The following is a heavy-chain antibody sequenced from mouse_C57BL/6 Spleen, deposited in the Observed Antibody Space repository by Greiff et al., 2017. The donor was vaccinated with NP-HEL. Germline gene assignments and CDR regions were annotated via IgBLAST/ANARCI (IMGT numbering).Heavy chain of an antibody. D-gene: IGHD1-1*01. CDR2: INPGSGGT. V-gene: IGHV1-54*01. Sequence: QVQLQQSGAELVRPGTSVKVSCKASGYAFTNYLIEWVKQRPGQGLEWIGVINPGSGGTNYNEQFKGKATLTADKSSSTAYMQLSILTSEDSAVYFCARGTTVVAPLAYWGQGTTLTVSS. CDR1: GYAFTNYL. J-gene: IGHJ2*01. CDR3: ARGTTVVAPLAY.